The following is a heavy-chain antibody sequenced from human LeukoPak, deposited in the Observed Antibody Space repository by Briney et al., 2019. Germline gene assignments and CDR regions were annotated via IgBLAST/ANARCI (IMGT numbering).Heavy chain of an antibody. V-gene: IGHV1-18*01. J-gene: IGHJ4*02. D-gene: IGHD3-10*01. CDR2: ISAYNGNT. CDR1: GYTFTSYG. Sequence: ASVKVSCKASGYTFTSYGISWVRQAPGQGLEWMGWISAYNGNTNYAQKFQGRVTITADESTSTAYMELSSLRSEDTAVYCCASYGSGSYRSPFGFDYWGQGTLVTVSS. CDR3: ASYGSGSYRSPFGFDY.